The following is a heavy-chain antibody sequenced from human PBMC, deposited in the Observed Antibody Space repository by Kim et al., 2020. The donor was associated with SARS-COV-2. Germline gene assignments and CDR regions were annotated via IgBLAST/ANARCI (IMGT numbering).Heavy chain of an antibody. D-gene: IGHD3-3*01. V-gene: IGHV3-48*02. CDR1: GFTFSSYS. J-gene: IGHJ6*03. Sequence: GGSLRLSCAASGFTFSSYSMNWVRQAPGKGLEWVSYISSSSSTIYYTDSVKGRFTISRDNAKNSLYLQMNSLRDEDTAVYYCASFELDYDFWSGYYITTSYYYPSPMDVWGKGTTVTVSS. CDR3: ASFELDYDFWSGYYITTSYYYPSPMDV. CDR2: ISSSSSTI.